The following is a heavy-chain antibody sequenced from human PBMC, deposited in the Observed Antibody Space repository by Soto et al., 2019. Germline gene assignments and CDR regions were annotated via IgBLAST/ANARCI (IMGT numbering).Heavy chain of an antibody. D-gene: IGHD4-4*01. CDR1: GFTFSDYY. V-gene: IGHV3-11*04. CDR2: ISSSGSTI. J-gene: IGHJ6*02. CDR3: VKDKLPLTVRDHQTYYYYGLDV. Sequence: GGSLRLSCAASGFTFSDYYMSWIRQAPGKGLEWVSYISSSGSTIYYADSVKGRFTISRDNAKNSLYLQMSSLRAEDTAVYYCVKDKLPLTVRDHQTYYYYGLDVWGQGTTVTVSS.